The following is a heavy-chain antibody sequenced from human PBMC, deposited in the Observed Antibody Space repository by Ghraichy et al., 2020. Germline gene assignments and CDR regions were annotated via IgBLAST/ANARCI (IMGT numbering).Heavy chain of an antibody. Sequence: GESLPLSCAASGFTFSSYSMNWVRQAPGKGLEWVSSISSSSSYIYYADSVKGRFTISRDNAKNSLYLQMNSLRAEDTAVYYCARAPVVPAAPYYYYYGMDVWGQGTTVTVSS. J-gene: IGHJ6*02. CDR2: ISSSSSYI. D-gene: IGHD2-2*01. CDR3: ARAPVVPAAPYYYYYGMDV. V-gene: IGHV3-21*01. CDR1: GFTFSSYS.